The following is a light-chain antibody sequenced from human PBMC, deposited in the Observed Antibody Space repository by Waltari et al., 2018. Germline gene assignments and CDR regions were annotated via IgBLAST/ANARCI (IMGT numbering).Light chain of an antibody. CDR3: MQGTHWPWT. CDR1: QSLVSRDGNTY. CDR2: KVS. J-gene: IGKJ1*01. Sequence: DVVMTQSPLSLPVTLGQPASIPCRSSQSLVSRDGNTYFHWFHQRPGQSPRRLLYKVSNRDSGVPDRFSGSGSGTDFTLRISRVEAEDVGVYYCMQGTHWPWTFGQGTKVEIK. V-gene: IGKV2-30*01.